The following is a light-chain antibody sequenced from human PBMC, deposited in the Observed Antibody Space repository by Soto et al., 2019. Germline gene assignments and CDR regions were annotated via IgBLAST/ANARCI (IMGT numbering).Light chain of an antibody. J-gene: IGLJ1*01. CDR3: SSYTSSSPL. CDR1: SSDVGSYNY. V-gene: IGLV2-14*01. Sequence: QSVLTQPGSVSGSPGDAITISCTGTSSDVGSYNYVSWYQQHPGKAPKLVIYEVSDRPSGISSRFSGSKSGNTASLTISGLQTEEEADYYCSSYTSSSPLFGTGTKVTVL. CDR2: EVS.